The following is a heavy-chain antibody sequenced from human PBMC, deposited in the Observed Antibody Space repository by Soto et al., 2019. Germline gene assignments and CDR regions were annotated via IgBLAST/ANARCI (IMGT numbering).Heavy chain of an antibody. Sequence: PSETLSLTCAVYGGSFSGYYWSWIRQPPGKGLEWIGEINRSGSANYNPSLKSRVTISVDTSKNQFSLNLSSVTAADTAVYYCARALGYTYGHLPIDYWGQGTLVTVSS. J-gene: IGHJ4*02. CDR1: GGSFSGYY. CDR3: ARALGYTYGHLPIDY. CDR2: INRSGSA. D-gene: IGHD5-18*01. V-gene: IGHV4-34*01.